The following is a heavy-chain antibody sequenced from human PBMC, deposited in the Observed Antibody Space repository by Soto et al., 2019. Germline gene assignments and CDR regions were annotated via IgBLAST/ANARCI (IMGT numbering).Heavy chain of an antibody. D-gene: IGHD1-26*01. Sequence: EVQLVEAGGGLIQPGASLRLSCVASGFSVTDCNLSWVRQAPGKGLEGVSGLYTGGNTYNADSVKGRFTISSDISKNTLYLQMNSLRADDTAVYYGASRNSDNYYGRWGQGTLVTVSS. CDR1: GFSVTDCN. CDR2: LYTGGNT. V-gene: IGHV3-53*01. CDR3: ASRNSDNYYGR. J-gene: IGHJ5*02.